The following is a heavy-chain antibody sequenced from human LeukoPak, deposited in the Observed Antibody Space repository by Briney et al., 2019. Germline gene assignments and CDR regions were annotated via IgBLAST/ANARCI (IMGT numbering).Heavy chain of an antibody. Sequence: SQTLSLTCTVSGGSISSGDYYWSWIRQPPGKGLEWIGYIYYSGSTYYNPSLKSRVTISVDTSKNQFSLKLSSVTAADTAVYYCARAVGYGDFTGAFDIWGQGTMVTVSS. CDR3: ARAVGYGDFTGAFDI. D-gene: IGHD4-17*01. CDR1: GGSISSGDYY. J-gene: IGHJ3*02. V-gene: IGHV4-30-4*01. CDR2: IYYSGST.